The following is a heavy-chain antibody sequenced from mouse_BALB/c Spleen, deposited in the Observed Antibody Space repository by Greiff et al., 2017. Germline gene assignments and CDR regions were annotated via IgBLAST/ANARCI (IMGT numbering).Heavy chain of an antibody. CDR2: ISYSGST. D-gene: IGHD1-1*01. Sequence: EVQLVESGPGLVKPSQSLSLTCTVTGYSITSDYAWNWIRQFPGNKLEWMGYISYSGSTSYNPSLKSRISITRDTSKNQFFLQLNSVTTEDTATYYCARDYYGSSRAMDYWGQGTSVTVSS. CDR1: GYSITSDYA. J-gene: IGHJ4*01. CDR3: ARDYYGSSRAMDY. V-gene: IGHV3-2*02.